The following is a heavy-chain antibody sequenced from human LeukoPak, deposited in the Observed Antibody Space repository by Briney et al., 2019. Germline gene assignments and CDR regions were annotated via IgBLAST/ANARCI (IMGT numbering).Heavy chain of an antibody. D-gene: IGHD4-23*01. J-gene: IGHJ4*02. V-gene: IGHV1-69*13. CDR1: GGTFSSYD. Sequence: ASVKVSCKASGGTFSSYDISWVRQAPGQGLEWMGGITPMFGTANYAQKFQGRVTITAVEFMSTVYMELSSLRFEDTAVYYCARGWLAEATVVTPYNYWGQGTLVTVSS. CDR2: ITPMFGTA. CDR3: ARGWLAEATVVTPYNY.